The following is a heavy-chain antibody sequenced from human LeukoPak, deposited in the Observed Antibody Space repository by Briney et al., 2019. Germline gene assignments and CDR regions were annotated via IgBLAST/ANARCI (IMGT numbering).Heavy chain of an antibody. V-gene: IGHV3-21*01. J-gene: IGHJ3*02. CDR1: GFRFSQHS. Sequence: GSVSLSCEASGFRFSQHSMGWVRLAPGKGLEWVSSITGGGTFTFYADSVKGRFTVSRDNANNLLFLQLHSLRADDTAIYYCVTGDNPDYTWENHRLDAFDIWGQGTMVTVSS. CDR2: ITGGGTFT. D-gene: IGHD3-16*01. CDR3: VTGDNPDYTWENHRLDAFDI.